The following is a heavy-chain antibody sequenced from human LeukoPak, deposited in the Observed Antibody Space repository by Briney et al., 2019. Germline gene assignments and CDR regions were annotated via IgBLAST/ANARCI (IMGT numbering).Heavy chain of an antibody. CDR1: GYTFTGYY. J-gene: IGHJ5*02. Sequence: ASVKVSCKASGYTFTGYYMHWVRQAPGQGLEWMGWINPNSGGTNYAQKFQGRVTMTRDTSISTAYMELSRLRSDDTAVYYCARDNMVRGVIGQVRWFDPWGQGTLVTVSS. CDR3: ARDNMVRGVIGQVRWFDP. CDR2: INPNSGGT. D-gene: IGHD3-10*01. V-gene: IGHV1-2*02.